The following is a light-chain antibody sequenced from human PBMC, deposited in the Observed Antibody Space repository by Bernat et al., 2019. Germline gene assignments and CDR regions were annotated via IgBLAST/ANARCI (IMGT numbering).Light chain of an antibody. CDR1: QSVSSSY. V-gene: IGKV3-20*01. CDR3: QQYGSSPIT. Sequence: EIVLTQSPGTLSLSPGERATLSCRASQSVSSSYLAWYQQKPGQAPRFLIYGASSRATGIPDTFSGSGSGTDFTLTISRLEPEVFAVYYCQQYGSSPITFGQWTRLEIK. CDR2: GAS. J-gene: IGKJ5*01.